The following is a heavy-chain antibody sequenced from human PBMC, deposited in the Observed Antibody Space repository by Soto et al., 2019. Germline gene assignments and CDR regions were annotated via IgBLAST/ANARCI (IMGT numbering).Heavy chain of an antibody. D-gene: IGHD2-2*01. CDR3: AKERIPAAIINYYYALDV. J-gene: IGHJ6*02. V-gene: IGHV3-23*01. CDR2: IDSDAST. Sequence: GGSLRLSCAASGFSFSSYAMTWVRQAPGKGLEWVSAIDSDASTYYADSVKGRFTISRDKSKGTLYLQISSLRAEDTAVYYCAKERIPAAIINYYYALDVWGQGTTVTVSS. CDR1: GFSFSSYA.